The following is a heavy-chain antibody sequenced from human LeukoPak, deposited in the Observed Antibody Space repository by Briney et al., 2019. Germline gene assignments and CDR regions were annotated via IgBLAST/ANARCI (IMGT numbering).Heavy chain of an antibody. CDR2: ISAYNGNT. D-gene: IGHD6-13*01. Sequence: ASVKVSCKAFGYTFTNYDINWVRQAPGQGLEWMGWISAYNGNTKYAQKFQGRVTMTTDTSTSTAYMELRSLRSDDTAVYYCARISSSNWYNERGAFDVWGQGTMVTVSS. CDR1: GYTFTNYD. J-gene: IGHJ3*01. CDR3: ARISSSNWYNERGAFDV. V-gene: IGHV1-18*01.